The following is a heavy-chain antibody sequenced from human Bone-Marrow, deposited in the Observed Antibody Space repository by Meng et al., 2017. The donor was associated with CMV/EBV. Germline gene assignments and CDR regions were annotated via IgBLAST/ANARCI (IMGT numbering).Heavy chain of an antibody. CDR3: VRDATYYDFWSGHYEYYYYGMDV. Sequence: SETLSLTCAVYGGSFSGYYWSWIRQPPGKGLEWIGEINHSGSTNYNPSLKSRVTISVDTSKNQFSLKLSSVTAADTAVYYCVRDATYYDFWSGHYEYYYYGMDVWGQGTTVTVSS. J-gene: IGHJ6*02. CDR1: GGSFSGYY. V-gene: IGHV4-34*01. D-gene: IGHD3-3*01. CDR2: INHSGST.